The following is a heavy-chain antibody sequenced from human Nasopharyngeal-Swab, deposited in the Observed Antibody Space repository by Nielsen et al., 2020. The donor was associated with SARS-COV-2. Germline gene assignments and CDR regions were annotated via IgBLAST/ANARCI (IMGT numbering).Heavy chain of an antibody. Sequence: SLKISCAASGFTYDDYAMHWVRQAPGKGLEWVSGITWNGGAAYSDSVKGRFTISRDNARNSLYLQMNSLRAEDTALYYCAKGIAAAGSRCLDYWGQGTLVTVSS. J-gene: IGHJ4*02. V-gene: IGHV3-9*01. CDR1: GFTYDDYA. CDR3: AKGIAAAGSRCLDY. CDR2: ITWNGGA. D-gene: IGHD6-13*01.